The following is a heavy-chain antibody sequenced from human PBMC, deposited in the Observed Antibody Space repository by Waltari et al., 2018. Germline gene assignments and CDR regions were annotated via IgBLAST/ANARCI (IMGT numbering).Heavy chain of an antibody. J-gene: IGHJ5*02. CDR2: ISSGGST. CDR1: GFTFSSYA. Sequence: EVQLVESGGGLAKPGGSLRLSCAASGFTFSSYAMHWVRQAPGKGLEWVSAISSGGSTYYADSVKGRFTISRDNSKNTLSLQMNSLRAEDTAVYYCAKDVGRFDVWGPGVLVTVSS. CDR3: AKDVGRFDV. V-gene: IGHV3-23*04.